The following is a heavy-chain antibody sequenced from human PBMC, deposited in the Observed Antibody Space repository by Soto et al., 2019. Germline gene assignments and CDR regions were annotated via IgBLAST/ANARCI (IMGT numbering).Heavy chain of an antibody. CDR1: GGSISSYY. Sequence: QVQLQESGPGLVKPSETLSLTCTVSGGSISSYYWSWIRQPPGKGLEWIGYIYYSGSTNYNPSLKSRATISVDTSKNQFSLKLSSVTAADTAVYYCARALRPYYFDYWGQGTLVTVSS. J-gene: IGHJ4*02. CDR2: IYYSGST. V-gene: IGHV4-59*01. CDR3: ARALRPYYFDY. D-gene: IGHD4-17*01.